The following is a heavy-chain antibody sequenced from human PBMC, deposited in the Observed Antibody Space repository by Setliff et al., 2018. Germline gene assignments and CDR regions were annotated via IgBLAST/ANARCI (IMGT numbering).Heavy chain of an antibody. D-gene: IGHD3-3*01. CDR2: INHSGST. CDR3: RFWDGSYKNDY. V-gene: IGHV4-34*01. CDR1: GGSLSDYY. Sequence: SETLSLTCTVYGGSLSDYYWSWIRQPPGKGLEWIVEINHSGSTNYSPSLKSRVTISVDMSKNQLSLKLSSVTAADTAAYYCRFWDGSYKNDYWGQGTLGTSPQ. J-gene: IGHJ4*02.